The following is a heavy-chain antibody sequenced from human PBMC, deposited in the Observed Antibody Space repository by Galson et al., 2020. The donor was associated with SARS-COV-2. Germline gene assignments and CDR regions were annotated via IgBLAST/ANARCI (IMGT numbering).Heavy chain of an antibody. V-gene: IGHV4-39*01. D-gene: IGHD3-16*01. CDR3: AKSPTYYYFE. CDR1: GNSISSSSSY. J-gene: IGHJ4*02. Sequence: SETLSLTCTVSGNSISSSSSYWGRIRQPPGKGLEWVGTIYYSGVTYYNPSLRSRVTISVDTSKNQFSLNLSSVTAADTAVYYCAKSPTYYYFEWGQGTLVTVSS. CDR2: IYYSGVT.